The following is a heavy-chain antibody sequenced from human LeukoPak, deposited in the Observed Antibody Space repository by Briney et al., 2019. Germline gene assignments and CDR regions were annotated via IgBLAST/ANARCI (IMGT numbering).Heavy chain of an antibody. V-gene: IGHV3-30*03. Sequence: GGSLRLSCAGSGFTFSSHWIGWVRQAPGKGLEWVAVISYDGSNKYYADSVKGRFTISRDNSKNTLYLQMNSLRAEDTAVYYCARWRLDAFDIWGQGTMVTVSS. J-gene: IGHJ3*02. CDR1: GFTFSSHW. CDR2: ISYDGSNK. CDR3: ARWRLDAFDI.